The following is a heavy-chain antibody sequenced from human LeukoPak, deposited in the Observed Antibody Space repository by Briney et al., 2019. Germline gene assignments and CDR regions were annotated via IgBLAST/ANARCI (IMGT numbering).Heavy chain of an antibody. Sequence: PSETLSLTCTVSGGSISSSSYYWGWIRQPPGKGLEWIGSIYYSGSTYYNPSLKSRVTISVDTSKNQFSLKLSSVTAADTAVYYCARFWAGTYWSGGSCYDGGQGTLVTVSS. CDR1: GGSISSSSYY. CDR2: IYYSGST. V-gene: IGHV4-39*01. J-gene: IGHJ4*02. D-gene: IGHD2-15*01. CDR3: ARFWAGTYWSGGSCYD.